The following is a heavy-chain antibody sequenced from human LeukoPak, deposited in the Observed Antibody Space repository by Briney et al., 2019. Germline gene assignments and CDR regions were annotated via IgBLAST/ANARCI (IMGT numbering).Heavy chain of an antibody. V-gene: IGHV3-48*01. CDR1: GFTFSSYS. CDR2: ISSSSSTI. J-gene: IGHJ4*02. Sequence: PGGSLRLSCAASGFTFSSYSMNWVRQAPGKGLEWVSYISSSSSTIYYADSVKGRFTISRDNAKNSLYLQMNSLRAEDTAVYYCARDGPPSYYYDSSGYYGMWDGGQGTLVTVSS. CDR3: ARDGPPSYYYDSSGYYGMWD. D-gene: IGHD3-22*01.